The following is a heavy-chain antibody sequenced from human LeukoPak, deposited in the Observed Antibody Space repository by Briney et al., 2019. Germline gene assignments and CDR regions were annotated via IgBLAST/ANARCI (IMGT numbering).Heavy chain of an antibody. Sequence: GASVKVSCKASGYTFTGYYMHWVRQAPGQGLEWMGWINPNSGGTNYAQKFQGRVTMTRDTSISTAYMELSRLRSDDTAVYYCARFCSGGSCYSRFETNWFDPWGQGTLVTVSS. CDR2: INPNSGGT. CDR3: ARFCSGGSCYSRFETNWFDP. V-gene: IGHV1-2*02. D-gene: IGHD2-15*01. J-gene: IGHJ5*02. CDR1: GYTFTGYY.